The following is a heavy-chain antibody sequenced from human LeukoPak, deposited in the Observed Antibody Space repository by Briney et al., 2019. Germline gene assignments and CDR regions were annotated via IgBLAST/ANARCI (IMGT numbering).Heavy chain of an antibody. CDR2: ISAYNGNT. CDR1: GGTFSSYA. CDR3: ARDRRLIAVADNFDY. Sequence: ASVKVSCTASGGTFSSYAISWVRQAPGQGLEWMGWISAYNGNTNYAQKLQRRVTMTTDTSTSTAYMELRSLRSDDTAVYYCARDRRLIAVADNFDYWGQGTLVTVSS. J-gene: IGHJ4*02. V-gene: IGHV1-18*01. D-gene: IGHD6-19*01.